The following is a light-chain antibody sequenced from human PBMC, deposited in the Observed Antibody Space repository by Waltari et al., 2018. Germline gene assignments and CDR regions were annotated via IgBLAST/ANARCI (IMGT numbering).Light chain of an antibody. Sequence: DIQLTQSPSFLSASVGDRVTITCRATQGIISYLAWHQQKPGKVPKLLIYAASTLQSGFPSRFSGSGSGTEFTLTISSLQPEDSATYYCQQLNTYPFTFGGGTKVEIK. CDR1: QGIISY. V-gene: IGKV1-9*01. J-gene: IGKJ4*01. CDR3: QQLNTYPFT. CDR2: AAS.